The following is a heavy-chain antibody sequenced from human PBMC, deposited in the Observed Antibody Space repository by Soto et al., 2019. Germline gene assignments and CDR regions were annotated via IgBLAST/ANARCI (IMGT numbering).Heavy chain of an antibody. CDR2: IERDDDDK. D-gene: IGHD1-20*01. Sequence: VPTLVNPTETLTLTCTFSGFSLTSPGMCVSWIRQPPGKALEWLALIERDDDDKYYSTSLKTRLTISKDTRKNQVVLTMANMDPADTGTYYCARSIRGPRRFNGMDVWGQGTTVTVSS. J-gene: IGHJ6*02. CDR1: GFSLTSPGMC. V-gene: IGHV2-70*13. CDR3: ARSIRGPRRFNGMDV.